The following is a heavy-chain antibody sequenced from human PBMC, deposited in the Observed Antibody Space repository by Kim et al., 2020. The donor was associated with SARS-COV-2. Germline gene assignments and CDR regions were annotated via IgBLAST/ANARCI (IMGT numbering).Heavy chain of an antibody. J-gene: IGHJ3*02. CDR2: IYYSGST. D-gene: IGHD4-17*01. CDR1: GGSISSYY. CDR3: ARLFGYGDYAGLDAFDI. V-gene: IGHV4-59*13. Sequence: SETLSLTCTVSGGSISSYYWSWIRQPPGKGLEWIGYIYYSGSTNYNPSLKSRVTISVDTSKNQFSLKLSSVTAADTAVYYCARLFGYGDYAGLDAFDIWG.